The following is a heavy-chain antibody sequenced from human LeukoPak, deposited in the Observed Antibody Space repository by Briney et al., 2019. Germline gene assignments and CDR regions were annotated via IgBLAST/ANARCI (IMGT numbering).Heavy chain of an antibody. V-gene: IGHV3-23*01. CDR1: GFTSSSYA. CDR2: ISRTGENT. CDR3: ARTMWPPLLESY. J-gene: IGHJ4*02. D-gene: IGHD1-1*01. Sequence: GGSLRLPCADSGFTSSSYAMSWVRQAPGKGLEWVSSISRTGENTYYADSVKGRFTISRDNSQNTLHLQMNSLRAEDTAIYYSARTMWPPLLESYWGQGTLVTVSS.